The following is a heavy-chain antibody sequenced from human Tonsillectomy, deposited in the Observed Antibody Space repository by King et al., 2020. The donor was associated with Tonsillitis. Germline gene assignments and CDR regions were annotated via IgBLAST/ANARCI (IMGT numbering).Heavy chain of an antibody. CDR3: VRDTGDAFDI. Sequence: QLQESGPGLVKTSETLSLTCTVSGGSISSSNYYWGWIRQPPGKGLEWIGSIYYSGSIYYNPSLKSRVTVSVDTSKNQFSLKLSSVTAADTAVYYCVRDTGDAFDIWGQGTMVTVSS. CDR1: GGSISSSNYY. D-gene: IGHD2-8*02. V-gene: IGHV4-39*01. CDR2: IYYSGSI. J-gene: IGHJ3*02.